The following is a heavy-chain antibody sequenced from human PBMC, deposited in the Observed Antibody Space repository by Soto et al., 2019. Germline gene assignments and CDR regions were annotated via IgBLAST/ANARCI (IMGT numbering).Heavy chain of an antibody. J-gene: IGHJ3*02. V-gene: IGHV1-69*01. Sequence: QVQLVQSGAEVKKPGSSVMVSCKASGGTFSSYAISWVRQAPGQGLEWMGGIIPIFGTANYAQKFQGRVTITADESTSTAYMELSSLRSEDTAVYYCARGFYCSSTSCYAFDIWGQGTMVTVSS. CDR2: IIPIFGTA. CDR1: GGTFSSYA. CDR3: ARGFYCSSTSCYAFDI. D-gene: IGHD2-2*01.